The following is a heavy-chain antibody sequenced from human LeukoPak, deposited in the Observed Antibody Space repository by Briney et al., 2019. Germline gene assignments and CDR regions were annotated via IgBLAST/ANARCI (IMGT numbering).Heavy chain of an antibody. CDR1: GFTFSSYA. CDR3: ARDLAGSARVFDP. V-gene: IGHV3-21*04. CDR2: ISSSSSYI. D-gene: IGHD6-19*01. J-gene: IGHJ5*02. Sequence: GGSLRLSCAASGFTFSSYAMSWVRQAPGKGLEWVSSISSSSSYIYYADSVKGRFTISRDNAKNSLYLQMNSLRAEDTAVYYCARDLAGSARVFDPWGQGTLVTVSS.